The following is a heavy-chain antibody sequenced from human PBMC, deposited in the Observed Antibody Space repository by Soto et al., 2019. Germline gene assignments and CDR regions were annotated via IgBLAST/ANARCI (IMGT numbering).Heavy chain of an antibody. CDR2: ISGSGGST. CDR3: AKDQLRFLEWLGPYYYYGMDV. Sequence: PGRSLRLSCAASGLTFSNYAMSWVRQAPGKGLEWVSAISGSGGSTYYADSVKGRFTISRDNSKNTLYLQMNSLRAEDTAVYYCAKDQLRFLEWLGPYYYYGMDVWGQGTTVTVSS. CDR1: GLTFSNYA. V-gene: IGHV3-23*01. D-gene: IGHD3-3*01. J-gene: IGHJ6*02.